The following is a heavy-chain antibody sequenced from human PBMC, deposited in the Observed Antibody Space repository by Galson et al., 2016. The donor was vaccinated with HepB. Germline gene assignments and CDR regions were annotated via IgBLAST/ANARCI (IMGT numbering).Heavy chain of an antibody. J-gene: IGHJ6*02. CDR2: IFSIGTT. D-gene: IGHD5-12*01. V-gene: IGHV4-4*07. CDR1: GGSFTSYY. CDR3: ARYLSGSYYYPMDV. Sequence: ETLSLPCTVSGGSFTSYYWSWIRQPAGKGLEWIGRIFSIGTTDYNPSLKGRVTMSVDTSKNQFSLQLSAVTAADTAVYYCARYLSGSYYYPMDVWGQGTTVTISS.